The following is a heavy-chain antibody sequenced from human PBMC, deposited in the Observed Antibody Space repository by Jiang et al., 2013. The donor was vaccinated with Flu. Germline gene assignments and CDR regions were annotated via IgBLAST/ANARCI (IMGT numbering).Heavy chain of an antibody. J-gene: IGHJ6*04. D-gene: IGHD1/OR15-1a*01. CDR1: GGSISSYY. CDR2: IYYSGST. CDR3: ARDSPKQPSDYYYYYGMDV. Sequence: GLVKPSETLSLTCTVSGGSISSYYWSWIRQPPGKGLEWIGYIYYSGSTNYNPSLKSRVTISVDTSKNQFSLKLSSVTAADTAVYYCARDSPKQPSDYYYYYGMDVWGKGTTVTVSS. V-gene: IGHV4-59*01.